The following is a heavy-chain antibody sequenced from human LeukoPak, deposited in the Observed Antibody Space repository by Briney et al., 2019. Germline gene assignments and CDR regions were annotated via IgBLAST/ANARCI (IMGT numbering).Heavy chain of an antibody. CDR3: ARGGWYLSWFDP. J-gene: IGHJ5*02. CDR1: GFTFSSYS. Sequence: GGSLRLSCAASGFTFSSYSMNWVRQAPGKGLEWVSSISSSSSTIYYADSVKGRFTISRDNAKNSLYLQMNSLRAEDTAVYYCARGGWYLSWFDPWGQGTLVTVSS. CDR2: ISSSSSTI. V-gene: IGHV3-48*01. D-gene: IGHD6-19*01.